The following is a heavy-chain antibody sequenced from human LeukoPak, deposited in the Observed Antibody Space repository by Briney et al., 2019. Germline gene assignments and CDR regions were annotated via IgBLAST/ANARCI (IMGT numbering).Heavy chain of an antibody. Sequence: SETLSLTCTVSGGSISSYYWSWIRQPPGKGLEWIGYIYYSGSTNYNPSLKSRVTISVDTSKNQFSLKLSSVTAADTAVYYCARGDLDKAAPPNYWGQGTLVTVSS. V-gene: IGHV4-59*01. CDR3: ARGDLDKAAPPNY. CDR1: GGSISSYY. D-gene: IGHD6-13*01. CDR2: IYYSGST. J-gene: IGHJ4*02.